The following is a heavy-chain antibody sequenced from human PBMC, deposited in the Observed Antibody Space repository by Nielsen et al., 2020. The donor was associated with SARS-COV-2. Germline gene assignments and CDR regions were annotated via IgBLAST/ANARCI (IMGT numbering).Heavy chain of an antibody. V-gene: IGHV3-33*01. Sequence: GGSLRLSCAASGFPFSTYAMHWVRQAPGKGLEWVAVIWSDGSNKYYADSVKGRFTISRDNSNNTLYLQMNSLRAEDTAVYYCARDWTSSGWNNWFDPWGQGTLVTVSS. J-gene: IGHJ5*02. CDR3: ARDWTSSGWNNWFDP. D-gene: IGHD6-19*01. CDR1: GFPFSTYA. CDR2: IWSDGSNK.